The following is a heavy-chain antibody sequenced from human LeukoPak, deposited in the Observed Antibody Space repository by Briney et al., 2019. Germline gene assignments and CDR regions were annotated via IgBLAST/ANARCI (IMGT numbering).Heavy chain of an antibody. J-gene: IGHJ6*03. CDR1: GYTFTGYY. Sequence: ASVKVSCKASGYTFTGYYVHWVRQAPGQGLEWMGWINPNSGGTNYAQKFQGRVTMTRDTSISTAYIELSRLRSDDTAVYYCARKKGMTTVTKAYYYYMDVWGKGTTVTVSS. V-gene: IGHV1-2*02. CDR3: ARKKGMTTVTKAYYYYMDV. CDR2: INPNSGGT. D-gene: IGHD4-11*01.